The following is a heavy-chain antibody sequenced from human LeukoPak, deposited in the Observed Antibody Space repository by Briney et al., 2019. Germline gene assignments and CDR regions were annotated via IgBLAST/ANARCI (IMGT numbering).Heavy chain of an antibody. V-gene: IGHV3-20*04. J-gene: IGHJ4*02. CDR3: ARGANYYDSSGYYLRFDY. CDR1: GFTFDDYG. CDR2: INWNGGST. Sequence: GGSLRLSCAASGFTFDDYGMSWVRQAPGKGLEWVSGINWNGGSTGYADSVKGRFTISRDNAKNSLYLQMNSLRAEDTALYYCARGANYYDSSGYYLRFDYWGQRTLVTVSS. D-gene: IGHD3-22*01.